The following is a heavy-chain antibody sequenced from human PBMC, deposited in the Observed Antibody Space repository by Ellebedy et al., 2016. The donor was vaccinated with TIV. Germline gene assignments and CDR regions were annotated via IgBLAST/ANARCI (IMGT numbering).Heavy chain of an antibody. V-gene: IGHV1-8*01. Sequence: ASVKVSCXASGYTFTSYEINWVRQATGQGLEWMGWMNPNSGTTGYAQKFQGRLTMTRDTSISTAYMELSSLRSEDTAIYYCARVGGIHPLFQYYYMGVWGKGTTVTVSS. CDR2: MNPNSGTT. J-gene: IGHJ6*03. CDR1: GYTFTSYE. CDR3: ARVGGIHPLFQYYYMGV. D-gene: IGHD3-10*01.